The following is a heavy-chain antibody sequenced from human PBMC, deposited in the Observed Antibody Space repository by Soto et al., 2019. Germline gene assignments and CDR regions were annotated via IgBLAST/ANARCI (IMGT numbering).Heavy chain of an antibody. D-gene: IGHD2-2*01. CDR3: AKVTAAMYYYYYGMDV. J-gene: IGHJ6*02. Sequence: EVQLLESGGGLVQPGGSLRLSCAASGFTFSSYAMSWVRQAPGKGLEWVSAISGSGGSTYYADSVKGRFTISRDNSKNTLYLQMNSLRAEDTAVYYCAKVTAAMYYYYYGMDVWGQGTTVTVSS. CDR2: ISGSGGST. CDR1: GFTFSSYA. V-gene: IGHV3-23*01.